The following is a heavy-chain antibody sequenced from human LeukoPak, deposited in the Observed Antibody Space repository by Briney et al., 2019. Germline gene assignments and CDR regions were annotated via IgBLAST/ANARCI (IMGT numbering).Heavy chain of an antibody. J-gene: IGHJ4*02. CDR3: ARQEDSGSYWPFDY. Sequence: SETLSLTCAVSGGSINSGGYSWSWIRQPPGKGLEWIGYISHSGITYNNPSLKSRVTMSVDRSKNQFSLKLSSVTAADTAVYYCARQEDSGSYWPFDYWGQGTLVTVSS. V-gene: IGHV4-30-2*01. D-gene: IGHD1-26*01. CDR1: GGSINSGGYS. CDR2: ISHSGIT.